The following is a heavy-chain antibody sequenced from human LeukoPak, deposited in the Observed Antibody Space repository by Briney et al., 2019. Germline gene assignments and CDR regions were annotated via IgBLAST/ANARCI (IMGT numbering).Heavy chain of an antibody. D-gene: IGHD3-10*01. CDR1: GGSISSYY. Sequence: SETLSLTCSVSGGSISSYYWNWIRQPPGKGLEWIGYINYSGNTNYNPSLKSRVTISVDTSKNQFSLKLSSVTAADTAVYYCARDGMVRGVQPTNWFDPWGQGTLVTVSS. V-gene: IGHV4-59*12. J-gene: IGHJ5*02. CDR3: ARDGMVRGVQPTNWFDP. CDR2: INYSGNT.